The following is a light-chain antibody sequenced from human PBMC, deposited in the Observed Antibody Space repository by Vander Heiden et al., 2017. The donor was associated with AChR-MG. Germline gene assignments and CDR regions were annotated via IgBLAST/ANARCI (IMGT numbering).Light chain of an antibody. V-gene: IGKV3-15*01. CDR2: GAS. CDR1: QSVSSN. Sequence: EIVMTQSPATLSLYPGERATLSCRASQSVSSNLVWYQQKPGQAPRLLIYGASIRATGIPARFSGSGSGTEFTLTISSLQSEDFAVYYCQHYKTFGQGTKLEIK. J-gene: IGKJ2*01. CDR3: QHYKT.